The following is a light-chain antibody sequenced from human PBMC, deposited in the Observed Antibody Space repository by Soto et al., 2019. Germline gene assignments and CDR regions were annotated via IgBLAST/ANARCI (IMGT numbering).Light chain of an antibody. CDR2: DAS. V-gene: IGKV1-5*01. J-gene: IGKJ1*01. CDR1: QTISSW. Sequence: DIQMTQSPSTLSGSVGDRVTITCRSSQTISSWLAWYQQKPGKAPKLLIYDASNLETGVPSRFSGSGSGTDFTLTISGLQPDDFATYYCQQYNSYSRSFGQGNRVDIK. CDR3: QQYNSYSRS.